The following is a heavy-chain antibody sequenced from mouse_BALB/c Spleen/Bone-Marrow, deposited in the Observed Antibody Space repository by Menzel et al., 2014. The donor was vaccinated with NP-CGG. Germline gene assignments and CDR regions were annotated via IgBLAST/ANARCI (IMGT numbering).Heavy chain of an antibody. CDR3: ARGGRYDERTWFAY. D-gene: IGHD2-14*01. CDR1: GYTFTSYW. J-gene: IGHJ3*01. CDR2: INPSNGRT. V-gene: IGHV1S81*02. Sequence: VQLQQSGAELVKPGASVKLSCKASGYTFTSYWMHWVKQRPGQGLEWIGEINPSNGRTNYNEKFKSKATLTVDKSSSTAYMQLSSLTSEDPAVYYCARGGRYDERTWFAYWGQGTLVTVSA.